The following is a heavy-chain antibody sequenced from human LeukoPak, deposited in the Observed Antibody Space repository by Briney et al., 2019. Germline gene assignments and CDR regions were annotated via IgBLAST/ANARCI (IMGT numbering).Heavy chain of an antibody. CDR2: IYYSGST. CDR1: GDSISSSSYY. Sequence: PSETLSLTCAVSGDSISSSSYYWGWIRQPPGKGLEWIGSIYYSGSTYYNPSLKSRVTISVDTSKNQFSLKLSSVTAADTAVYYCTRETSLRYYDFWSGWDYWGQGTLVTVSS. D-gene: IGHD3-3*01. CDR3: TRETSLRYYDFWSGWDY. J-gene: IGHJ4*02. V-gene: IGHV4-39*02.